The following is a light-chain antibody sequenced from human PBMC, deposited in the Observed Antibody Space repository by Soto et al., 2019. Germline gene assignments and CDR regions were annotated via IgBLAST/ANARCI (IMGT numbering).Light chain of an antibody. CDR2: DVS. V-gene: IGLV2-14*01. Sequence: QSALTQPASVSGSPGQSITISCTGTSSDVGGYNYVSWYQQHPGKAPKLMIYDVSNRPSGVSNHFSGSKSGKTASLTISGLQAEDEADYYCSSYTSSRPLDVVGTGTKVTV. CDR1: SSDVGGYNY. J-gene: IGLJ1*01. CDR3: SSYTSSRPLDV.